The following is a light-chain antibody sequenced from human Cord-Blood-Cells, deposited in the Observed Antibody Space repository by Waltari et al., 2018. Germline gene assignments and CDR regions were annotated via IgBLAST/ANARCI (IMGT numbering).Light chain of an antibody. J-gene: IGKJ1*01. V-gene: IGKV1-39*01. CDR1: QSISIY. CDR2: AAF. CDR3: QQSYSTLWT. Sequence: DIQMTQSPSSLSASVGDRVTITCRASQSISIYLNWYQQKPGKAPKLLIYAAFSLQSGVPSRFSGSGSRTDFTLTISSLQPEDFATYYCQQSYSTLWTFGQGTKVEIK.